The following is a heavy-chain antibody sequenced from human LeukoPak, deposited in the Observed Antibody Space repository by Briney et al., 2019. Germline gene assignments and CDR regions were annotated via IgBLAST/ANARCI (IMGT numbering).Heavy chain of an antibody. V-gene: IGHV3-23*01. D-gene: IGHD4-17*01. CDR2: IGSGSGGTT. J-gene: IGHJ3*02. CDR3: AKAHYDYGDYEDAFDT. Sequence: PGGSLRLSCAASGFTFSSYAMRWVRQAPGKGLEWVSAIGSGSGGTTIYADSVKGRFTISRDNSKNTLYLQMNSLRAGDTAVYYCAKAHYDYGDYEDAFDTWGQGTMVTVSS. CDR1: GFTFSSYA.